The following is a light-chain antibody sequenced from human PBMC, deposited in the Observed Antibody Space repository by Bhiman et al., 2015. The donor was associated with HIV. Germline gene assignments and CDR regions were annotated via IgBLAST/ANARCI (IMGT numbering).Light chain of an antibody. CDR3: ITYV. V-gene: IGLV2-14*03. J-gene: IGLJ1*01. Sequence: QSALTQPASVSGSPGQSITISCTGTGSDVGGYNHVSWFQQHPGKAPKLMIYDVSNRPSGVSNRFSGSKSGNTASLTISGLQAEDEADSSSITYVFGTGTNVTVL. CDR2: DVS. CDR1: GSDVGGYNH.